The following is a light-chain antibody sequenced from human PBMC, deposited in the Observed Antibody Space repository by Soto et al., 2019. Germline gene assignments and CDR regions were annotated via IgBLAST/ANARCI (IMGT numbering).Light chain of an antibody. CDR2: DAS. V-gene: IGKV1-33*01. CDR1: RDIGKY. Sequence: DIQMTQSPSSLSASVVDRVTITCQASRDIGKYLNWFQEKPGKAPKLLIYDASNLQTGVPSRFSGSGSGTDFTFTISSLQPEDFATYYCQRYDSLPPTFGQGTRLEIK. CDR3: QRYDSLPPT. J-gene: IGKJ5*01.